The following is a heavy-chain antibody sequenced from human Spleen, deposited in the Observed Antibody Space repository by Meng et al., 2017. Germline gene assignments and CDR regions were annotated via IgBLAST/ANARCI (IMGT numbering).Heavy chain of an antibody. CDR3: AREIEGTNTAMVGY. V-gene: IGHV3-30*01. Sequence: GESLKISCAASGFTFSHYAMHWVRQAPGKGLEWVALISFDGDHIYYANSVKGRFIISRDNSKNTLYLLMNSLRGEDTAVYYCAREIEGTNTAMVGYWGPGTLVTVAS. D-gene: IGHD5-18*01. J-gene: IGHJ1*01. CDR2: ISFDGDHI. CDR1: GFTFSHYA.